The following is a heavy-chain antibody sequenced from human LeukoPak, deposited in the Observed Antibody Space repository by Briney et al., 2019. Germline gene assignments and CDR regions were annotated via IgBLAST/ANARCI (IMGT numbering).Heavy chain of an antibody. D-gene: IGHD6-6*01. CDR2: INPNSGGT. CDR1: GYTFIGYF. CDR3: AITSAPYYYYGMDV. J-gene: IGHJ6*02. V-gene: IGHV1-2*06. Sequence: ASVKVSCRASGYTFIGYFMSWVRQAPGQGLEWMGRINPNSGGTEYAQKFQGRVTMTRDTSISTAYMELSRLRSDDTAVYYCAITSAPYYYYGMDVWGQGTTVTVSS.